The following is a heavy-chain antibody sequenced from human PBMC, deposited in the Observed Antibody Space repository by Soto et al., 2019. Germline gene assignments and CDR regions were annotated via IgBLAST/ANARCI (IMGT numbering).Heavy chain of an antibody. CDR3: TRANWYSEY. Sequence: QVQLQESGPGLVKPSETLSLTCTVAVGSISNHYWSWIRQPPGKGLEWIGYIYYNGNTNYNPPLKSRVTMCVDTSKDQISLKLSSVTAADAAVYYCTRANWYSEYWGQGTLVTVSS. CDR2: IYYNGNT. D-gene: IGHD7-27*01. V-gene: IGHV4-59*11. J-gene: IGHJ4*02. CDR1: VGSISNHY.